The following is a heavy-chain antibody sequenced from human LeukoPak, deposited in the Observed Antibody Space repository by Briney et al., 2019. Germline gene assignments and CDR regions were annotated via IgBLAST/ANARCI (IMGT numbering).Heavy chain of an antibody. CDR1: GFTFDRYW. D-gene: IGHD2-2*01. CDR2: ISSSSCFI. J-gene: IGHJ3*02. CDR3: ARDIVVVPAAIPRVAFDI. Sequence: NSGGSLRLSCADSGFTFDRYWMHWVRQAPGKGLEWVSSISSSSCFIYYADSVRGRFTISRDNAKNALYLQMNSLRAEDTAVYYCARDIVVVPAAIPRVAFDIWGQGTMVTVSS. V-gene: IGHV3-21*01.